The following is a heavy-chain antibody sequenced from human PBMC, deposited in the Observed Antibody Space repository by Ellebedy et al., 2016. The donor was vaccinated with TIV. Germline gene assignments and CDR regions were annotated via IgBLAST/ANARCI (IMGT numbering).Heavy chain of an antibody. CDR2: INEDGSER. V-gene: IGHV3-7*01. CDR1: GFSINTYW. J-gene: IGHJ6*03. D-gene: IGHD1-26*01. CDR3: ARDWDSPGDYYMDV. Sequence: GGSLRLXCGVSGFSINTYWMSWVRQAPGKGLEWVANINEDGSERYYVDSVKGRFTISRDNAKNTLYLQMNSLRAEDTAVYYCARDWDSPGDYYMDVWGKGTTVTVSS.